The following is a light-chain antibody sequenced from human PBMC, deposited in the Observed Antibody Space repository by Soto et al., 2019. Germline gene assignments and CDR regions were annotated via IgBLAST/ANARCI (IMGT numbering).Light chain of an antibody. CDR3: QQINSYDTWT. Sequence: DIQLTHSPSVLSGSVGDRGSITCLASQGISSYLAWYQQKPGKAPKLLIYAASTLQSGVPSRFSGSGSGTEFTLTIRSLQPEDFATYYCQQINSYDTWTCGQGNTGDIK. J-gene: IGKJ1*01. CDR1: QGISSY. V-gene: IGKV1-9*01. CDR2: AAS.